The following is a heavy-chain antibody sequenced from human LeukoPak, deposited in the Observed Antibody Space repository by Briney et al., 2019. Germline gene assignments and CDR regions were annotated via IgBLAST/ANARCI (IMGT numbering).Heavy chain of an antibody. J-gene: IGHJ4*01. CDR2: IYYSGST. Sequence: SETLSLTCTVSGGSLSSSTYYWGWLRQPPGQGLEWIGSIYYSGSTFYNPSLNSRVTISVDTSNNQFSLRLSSVTAADTAVYYCARRAMVATIDYWGHGTLVTVSS. CDR3: ARRAMVATIDY. CDR1: GGSLSSSTYY. D-gene: IGHD5-12*01. V-gene: IGHV4-39*01.